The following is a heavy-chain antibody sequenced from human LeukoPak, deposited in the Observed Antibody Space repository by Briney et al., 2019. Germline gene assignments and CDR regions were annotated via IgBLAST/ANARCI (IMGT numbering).Heavy chain of an antibody. CDR2: IHHSGST. CDR3: ARLHYYGSGSIDY. Sequence: SETLSLTCTVSGYSISGGYYWGWIRQPPGKGLEWIGSIHHSGSTYYNPSLKSRVTISVDTSKNQFSLKLSSVTAADTAVYYCARLHYYGSGSIDYWGQGTLVTVSS. V-gene: IGHV4-38-2*02. CDR1: GYSISGGYY. J-gene: IGHJ4*02. D-gene: IGHD3-10*01.